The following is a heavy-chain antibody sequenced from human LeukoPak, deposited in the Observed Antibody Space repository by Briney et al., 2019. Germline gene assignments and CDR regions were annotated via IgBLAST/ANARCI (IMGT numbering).Heavy chain of an antibody. Sequence: ASVKVSCKASRYTFTSYDINWVRQATGQGLEWMGWMNPNSGNTGYAQKFQGRVTMTRNTSISTAYMELSSLRSEDTAVYYCARGRRYSSSWDYWGQGTLVTVSS. V-gene: IGHV1-8*01. J-gene: IGHJ4*02. CDR3: ARGRRYSSSWDY. CDR2: MNPNSGNT. CDR1: RYTFTSYD. D-gene: IGHD6-13*01.